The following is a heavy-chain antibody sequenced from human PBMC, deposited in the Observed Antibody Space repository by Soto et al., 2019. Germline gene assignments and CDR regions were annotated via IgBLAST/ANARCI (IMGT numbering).Heavy chain of an antibody. CDR2: IYYSGST. CDR1: GGSISSYY. D-gene: IGHD1-26*01. Sequence: SETLSLTCTVSGGSISSYYWSWIRQPPGKGLEWIGYIYYSGSTNYNPSLKSRVTISVDTSKNQFSLKLSSVTAADTAVYYCARDSPRYRGTPGFYPGGQETVFTISS. J-gene: IGHJ5*02. V-gene: IGHV4-59*12. CDR3: ARDSPRYRGTPGFYP.